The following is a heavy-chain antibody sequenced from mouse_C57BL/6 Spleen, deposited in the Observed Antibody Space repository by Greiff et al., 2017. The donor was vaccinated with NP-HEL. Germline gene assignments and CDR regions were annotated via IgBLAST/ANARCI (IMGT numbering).Heavy chain of an antibody. CDR1: GYAFSSSW. J-gene: IGHJ3*01. D-gene: IGHD1-1*01. Sequence: VKLMESGPELVKPGASVKISCKASGYAFSSSWMNWVKQRPGKGLEWIGRIYPGDGDTNYNGKFKGKATLTADKSSSTAYMQLSSLTSEDSAVYFCVFITTVGAYWGQGTLVTVSA. V-gene: IGHV1-82*01. CDR3: VFITTVGAY. CDR2: IYPGDGDT.